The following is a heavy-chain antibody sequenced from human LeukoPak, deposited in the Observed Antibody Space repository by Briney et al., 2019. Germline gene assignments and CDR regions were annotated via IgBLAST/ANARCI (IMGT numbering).Heavy chain of an antibody. Sequence: PGGSLRLSCAASGFTFSSYAMHWVRQAPGKGLEWVAVISYDGSNKYYADSVKGRFTISRDNSKNTLYLQMNSLRAEDTAVYYCARQGYDSSEDAFDIWGQGTMDTVSS. CDR3: ARQGYDSSEDAFDI. CDR2: ISYDGSNK. CDR1: GFTFSSYA. V-gene: IGHV3-30-3*01. J-gene: IGHJ3*02. D-gene: IGHD3-22*01.